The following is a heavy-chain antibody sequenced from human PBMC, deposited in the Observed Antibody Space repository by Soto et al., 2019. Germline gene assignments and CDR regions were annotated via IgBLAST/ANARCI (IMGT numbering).Heavy chain of an antibody. V-gene: IGHV4-39*01. D-gene: IGHD2-15*01. CDR2: IYYSGST. J-gene: IGHJ4*02. CDR1: GGSISSSSYY. Sequence: QLQLQESGPGLVKPSETLSLTCTVSGGSISSSSYYWGWIRQPPGKGLEWIGSIYYSGSTYYNPSLKSRVTISXXTXKXPFSLKLSSVTAADTALYYCARGRGYCSGGSCPVDYWGQGTLVTVSS. CDR3: ARGRGYCSGGSCPVDY.